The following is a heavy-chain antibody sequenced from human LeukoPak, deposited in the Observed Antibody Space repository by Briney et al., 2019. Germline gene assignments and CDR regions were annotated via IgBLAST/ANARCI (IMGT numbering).Heavy chain of an antibody. Sequence: GGALRLSCAASGFTFSSYWMTWVRQAPGKGLEWVANIKQDGSEKYYVDSVKGRFTISRDNAKNSLYLQMNSLRAEHMAVYYLTRDMPTYWSGGSCYLRYYYYYMDVWGKGTTVTVSS. CDR3: TRDMPTYWSGGSCYLRYYYYYMDV. CDR1: GFTFSSYW. CDR2: IKQDGSEK. D-gene: IGHD2-15*01. J-gene: IGHJ6*03. V-gene: IGHV3-7*01.